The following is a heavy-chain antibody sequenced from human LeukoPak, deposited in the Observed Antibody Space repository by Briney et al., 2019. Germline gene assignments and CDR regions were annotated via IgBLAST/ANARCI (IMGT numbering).Heavy chain of an antibody. Sequence: ASVKVSCKASGYTFTGHYIHWVRQAPGQGLEWMGWINPNSGGTNYAQKFQGRVTMTRDTSISTAYMELSSLRSEDTAVYYCARDCLPYDSTRGGECYWGQGTLVTVSS. CDR1: GYTFTGHY. CDR2: INPNSGGT. J-gene: IGHJ4*02. D-gene: IGHD3-22*01. CDR3: ARDCLPYDSTRGGECY. V-gene: IGHV1-2*02.